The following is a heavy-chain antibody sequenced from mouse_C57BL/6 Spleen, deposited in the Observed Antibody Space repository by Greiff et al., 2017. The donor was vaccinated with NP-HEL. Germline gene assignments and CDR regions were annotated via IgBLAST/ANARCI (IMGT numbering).Heavy chain of an antibody. J-gene: IGHJ1*03. D-gene: IGHD1-1*01. Sequence: EVQLQQSGAELVRPGASVKLSCTASGFNIKDYYMHWVKQRPEQGLEWIGRIDPEDGDTEYAPKFQGKATMTADTSSNTAYLQLSSLTSEDTAVYYCTLYSGSSSLYWYFDVWGTGTTVTVSS. V-gene: IGHV14-1*01. CDR1: GFNIKDYY. CDR3: TLYSGSSSLYWYFDV. CDR2: IDPEDGDT.